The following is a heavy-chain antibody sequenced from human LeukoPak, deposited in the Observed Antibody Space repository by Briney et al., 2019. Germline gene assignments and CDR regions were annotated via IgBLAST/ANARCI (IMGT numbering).Heavy chain of an antibody. J-gene: IGHJ4*02. CDR3: AIRAAGNYFDY. Sequence: SETLSLTCTVSGGSISSSSYYWGWIRQPPGKGLEWIGSIYYSGSTYYNPSLKSRVTISVDTSKNQFSLKLSSVTAADTAVYYCAIRAAGNYFDYWGQGTLVTVSS. D-gene: IGHD6-13*01. V-gene: IGHV4-39*07. CDR1: GGSISSSSYY. CDR2: IYYSGST.